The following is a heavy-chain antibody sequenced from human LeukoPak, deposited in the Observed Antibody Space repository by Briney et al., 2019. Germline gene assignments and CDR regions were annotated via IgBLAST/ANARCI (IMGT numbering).Heavy chain of an antibody. V-gene: IGHV1-46*01. CDR3: ARRGTLGYCSGGSCPPFDP. D-gene: IGHD2-15*01. CDR1: GYTFSSYY. CDR2: IIPSDGFT. Sequence: RWASVKVSCKASGYTFSSYYVHWVRQAPGQGLEWMGMIIPSDGFTSYAQKFQGRVTMTRDMSTSTVYMELSSLRSEDTAVYYCARRGTLGYCSGGSCPPFDPWGQGTLVTVSS. J-gene: IGHJ5*02.